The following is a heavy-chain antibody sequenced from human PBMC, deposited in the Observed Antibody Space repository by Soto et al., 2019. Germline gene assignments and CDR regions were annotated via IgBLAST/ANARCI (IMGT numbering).Heavy chain of an antibody. J-gene: IGHJ6*03. CDR1: GGSFSGYY. CDR2: INHSGST. V-gene: IGHV4-34*01. CDR3: AFRNNGYDFWSGYEVSSSYLDV. D-gene: IGHD3-3*01. Sequence: SETLSLTCAVYGGSFSGYYWSWIRQPPGKGLEWIGEINHSGSTNYNPSLKSRVTISVDTSKNQFSLKLSSVTAADTAVYYCAFRNNGYDFWSGYEVSSSYLDVWGKGTTVTVSS.